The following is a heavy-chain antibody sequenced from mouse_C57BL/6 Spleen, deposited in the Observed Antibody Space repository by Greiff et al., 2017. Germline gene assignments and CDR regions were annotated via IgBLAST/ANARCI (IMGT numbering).Heavy chain of an antibody. Sequence: QVHVKQSGAELVKPGASVKISCKASGYAFSSYWMNWVKQRPGKGLEWIGQIYPGDGDTNYNGKFKGKATLTADKSSSTAYMQLSSLTSEDSAVYFCARWVTTVYFDYWGQGTTLTVSS. V-gene: IGHV1-80*01. CDR1: GYAFSSYW. J-gene: IGHJ2*01. D-gene: IGHD1-1*01. CDR2: IYPGDGDT. CDR3: ARWVTTVYFDY.